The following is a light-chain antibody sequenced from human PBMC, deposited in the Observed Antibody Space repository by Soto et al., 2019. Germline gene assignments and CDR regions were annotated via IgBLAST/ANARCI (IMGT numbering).Light chain of an antibody. J-gene: IGKJ1*01. CDR1: QDISNY. Sequence: DIQMTQSPSSLSASVGDRVTITCQASQDISNYFNWYQQKPGKSPKLLIYDASNLETGVSSRFSGSGSGTDFTFTISSRQPEDIATYDCQQYDNLLRGTFGQGTKVEIK. V-gene: IGKV1-33*01. CDR2: DAS. CDR3: QQYDNLLRGT.